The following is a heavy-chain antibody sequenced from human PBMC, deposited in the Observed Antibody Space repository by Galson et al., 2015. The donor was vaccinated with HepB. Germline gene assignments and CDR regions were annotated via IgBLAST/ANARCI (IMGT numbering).Heavy chain of an antibody. Sequence: CAISGDSVSGDSAAWNWIRQSPSRGLEWLGRTFFRSKWFSHYAVSVKSRITINPDTSKNQFSLHLNSVTPVDTALYYCAREYCGGDCYSHDAFDIWGQGTMVTVSS. CDR2: TFFRSKWFS. J-gene: IGHJ3*02. V-gene: IGHV6-1*01. CDR3: AREYCGGDCYSHDAFDI. CDR1: GDSVSGDSAA. D-gene: IGHD2-21*01.